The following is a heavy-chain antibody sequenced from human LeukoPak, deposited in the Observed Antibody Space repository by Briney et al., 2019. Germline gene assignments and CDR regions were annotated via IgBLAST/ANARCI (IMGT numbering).Heavy chain of an antibody. CDR3: AREVWGSAFDI. J-gene: IGHJ3*02. D-gene: IGHD3-16*01. V-gene: IGHV3-53*04. Sequence: PGGSLRLSCAASGFTVSSNYMSWVRQAPGKGLEWVSIIYSGGSTYYADSVKGRFTISRHNSKNTLYLQMNSLRAEDTAVYYCAREVWGSAFDIWGQGTMVTVSS. CDR1: GFTVSSNY. CDR2: IYSGGST.